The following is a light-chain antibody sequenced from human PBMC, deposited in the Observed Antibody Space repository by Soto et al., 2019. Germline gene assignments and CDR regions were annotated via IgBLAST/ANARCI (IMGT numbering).Light chain of an antibody. CDR1: QSISGA. CDR2: GAS. Sequence: EIVVSQSPATLSVSPGGRATLSCRASQSISGALAWYQQKPGQAPRLLIYGASTRATGISVRFSGSGSGTEFILTISCLQSEDFAVYYCQQYNSYSEAFGQGAKGDIK. CDR3: QQYNSYSEA. J-gene: IGKJ1*01. V-gene: IGKV3-15*01.